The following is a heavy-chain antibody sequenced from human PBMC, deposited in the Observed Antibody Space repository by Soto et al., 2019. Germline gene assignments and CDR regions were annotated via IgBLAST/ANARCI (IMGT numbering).Heavy chain of an antibody. CDR3: ARAYRNYDFWSGYYSDP. V-gene: IGHV1-18*01. J-gene: IGHJ5*02. Sequence: ASVKVSCKASGYTFTSYGISWVRLAPGQGLEWMGWISAYNGNTNYAQKLQGRVTMTTDTSTSTAYMELRSLRSDDTAVYYCARAYRNYDFWSGYYSDPWGQGTLVTVSS. D-gene: IGHD3-3*01. CDR2: ISAYNGNT. CDR1: GYTFTSYG.